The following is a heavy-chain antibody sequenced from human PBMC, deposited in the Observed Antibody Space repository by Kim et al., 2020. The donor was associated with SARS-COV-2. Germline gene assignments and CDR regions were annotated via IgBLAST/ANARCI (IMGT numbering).Heavy chain of an antibody. CDR2: INHSGST. J-gene: IGHJ3*02. Sequence: SETLSLTCAVYGGSFSGYYGSWIRQPPGKGLQWIGEINHSGSTNYNPSLESRVTISIDTSKNQFSLKLSSVTAADTAVYYCARAIARTYYYDSSGYGAFDIWGQGTMVTVSS. CDR1: GGSFSGYY. D-gene: IGHD3-22*01. V-gene: IGHV4-34*01. CDR3: ARAIARTYYYDSSGYGAFDI.